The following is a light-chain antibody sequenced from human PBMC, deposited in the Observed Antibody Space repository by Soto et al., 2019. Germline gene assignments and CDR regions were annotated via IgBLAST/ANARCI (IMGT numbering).Light chain of an antibody. CDR2: DAS. CDR3: QQRSNWPPWT. CDR1: QSVDTY. Sequence: EVVLTQSPATLSLSPRERATLSCRASQSVDTYLAWYQQKPVQPPRLLIYDASNRATVIPARFSGSGSGTDFTLTITTLEPEDFAVYYCQQRSNWPPWTFGPGTKV. V-gene: IGKV3-11*01. J-gene: IGKJ3*01.